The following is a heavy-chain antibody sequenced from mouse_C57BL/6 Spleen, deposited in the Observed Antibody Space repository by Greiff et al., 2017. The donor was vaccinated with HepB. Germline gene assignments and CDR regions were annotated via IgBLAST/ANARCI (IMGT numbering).Heavy chain of an antibody. CDR2: IRSKSSNYAT. Sequence: EVQLVESGGGLVQPKGSLKLSCAASGFTFNTYAMHWVRQAPGKGLEWVARIRSKSSNYATYYADSVKDRFTISRDDSQSMLYLQMNNLKTEDTAMYYCVRDRDYYGSSPFAYWGQGTLVTVSA. CDR1: GFTFNTYA. J-gene: IGHJ3*01. CDR3: VRDRDYYGSSPFAY. D-gene: IGHD1-1*01. V-gene: IGHV10-3*01.